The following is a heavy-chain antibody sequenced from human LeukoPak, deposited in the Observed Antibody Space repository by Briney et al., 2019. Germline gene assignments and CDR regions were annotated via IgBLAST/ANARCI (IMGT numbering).Heavy chain of an antibody. Sequence: PGGSLRLSCAASGFTFSNAWMSWVRQAPGEGLEWVGRIKSKTDGGTTDYAAPVKGRFTISRDDSKNTLYLQMNSLKTEDTAVYYCTTGPTIGFYDSSGYWGFDYWGQGTRVSVSS. D-gene: IGHD3-22*01. CDR1: GFTFSNAW. CDR2: IKSKTDGGTT. J-gene: IGHJ4*02. V-gene: IGHV3-15*01. CDR3: TTGPTIGFYDSSGYWGFDY.